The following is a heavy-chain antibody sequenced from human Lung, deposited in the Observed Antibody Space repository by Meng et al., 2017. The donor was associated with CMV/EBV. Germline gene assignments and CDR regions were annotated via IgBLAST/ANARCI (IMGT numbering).Heavy chain of an antibody. CDR3: ERGSPNTGWYHLYY. Sequence: SETLSLXCTVSGGSISRHYWSWIRQPPGKGLEWIGYIYHTERPNYNPPLTSRLTISVDTSKHHFSLELRSVTATDTAVYYCERGSPNTGWYHLYYGGQGTLVTVSS. CDR1: GGSISRHY. J-gene: IGHJ4*02. V-gene: IGHV4-59*11. D-gene: IGHD6-19*01. CDR2: IYHTERP.